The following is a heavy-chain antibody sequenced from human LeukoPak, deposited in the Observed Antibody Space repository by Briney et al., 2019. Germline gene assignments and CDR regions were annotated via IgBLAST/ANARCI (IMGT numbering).Heavy chain of an antibody. CDR2: ISAYNGNT. CDR3: ARDPQLQYYGMDV. V-gene: IGHV1-18*01. J-gene: IGHJ6*02. CDR1: GYTFTSYG. Sequence: ASVKASCKASGYTFTSYGISWVRQAPGQGLEWMGWISAYNGNTNYAQRLQGRVTMTTDTSTSTAYMELRSLRSDDTAVYYCARDPQLQYYGMDVWGQGTTVTVSS. D-gene: IGHD4-11*01.